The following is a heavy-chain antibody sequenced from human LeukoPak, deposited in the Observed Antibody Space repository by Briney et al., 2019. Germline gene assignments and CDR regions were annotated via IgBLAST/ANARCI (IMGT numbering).Heavy chain of an antibody. CDR3: ARDLRDTAMVFYYYYGMDV. D-gene: IGHD5-18*01. CDR2: INPNSGGT. CDR1: GYTCTSYD. J-gene: IGHJ6*02. V-gene: IGHV1-2*02. Sequence: ASVKVSCKASGYTCTSYDINWVRQAPGQGLEWMGWINPNSGGTNYAQKFQGRVTMTRDTSISTAYMELSRLRSDDTAVYYCARDLRDTAMVFYYYYGMDVWGQGTTVTVSS.